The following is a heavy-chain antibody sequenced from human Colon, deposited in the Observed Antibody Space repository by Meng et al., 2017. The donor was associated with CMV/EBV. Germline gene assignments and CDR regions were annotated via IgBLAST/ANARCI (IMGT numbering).Heavy chain of an antibody. D-gene: IGHD2-21*01. J-gene: IGHJ5*02. CDR3: ARHMSDPESDPFDP. CDR2: VHYTGRT. V-gene: IGHV4-34*01. Sequence: SETLSLTCAVSGGSLSGYQWSWIRQSPGKGLEWIGNVHYTGRTFYSPSLRGRLTISVDTSSNQFSLKLYSVTAADTAVYYCARHMSDPESDPFDPWGQGMLVTVSS. CDR1: GGSLSGYQ.